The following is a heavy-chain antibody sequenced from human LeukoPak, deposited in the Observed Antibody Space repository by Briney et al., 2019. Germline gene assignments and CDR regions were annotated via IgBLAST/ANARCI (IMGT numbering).Heavy chain of an antibody. CDR1: GFTLSNYW. J-gene: IGHJ4*02. CDR2: IKKEGSEK. V-gene: IGHV3-7*04. D-gene: IGHD3-16*01. CDR3: ARVDAYSPGDY. Sequence: GGSLRLSCAASGFTLSNYWMAWVRQAPGKGLEWVADIKKEGSEKYYVDSAKGRFTISRDNAENSLSLQMNNLRVEDTAVYFCARVDAYSPGDYWGQGTLVTVSS.